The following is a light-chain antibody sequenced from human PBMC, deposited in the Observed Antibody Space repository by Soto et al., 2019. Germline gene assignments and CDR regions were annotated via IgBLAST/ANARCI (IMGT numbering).Light chain of an antibody. CDR3: QQYSDWPPTWT. CDR2: GAS. CDR1: QSVGST. J-gene: IGKJ1*01. Sequence: EILMTQSPDTLSVSPGERATLSCRASQSVGSTLAWYQRRPGQSPRLLIYGASTRVAGVPVRSSGSGSGTEFTLTITSLQSEDFAVYYCQQYSDWPPTWTFGQGTKVDIK. V-gene: IGKV3-15*01.